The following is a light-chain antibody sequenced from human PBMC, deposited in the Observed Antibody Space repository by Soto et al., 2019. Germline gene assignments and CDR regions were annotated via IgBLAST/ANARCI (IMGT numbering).Light chain of an antibody. CDR3: SSYAGSNNLGV. V-gene: IGLV2-8*01. Sequence: QSVLTQPPSASGSPGQSVTISCTGTSSDVGGYNYVSWYQQHPGKAPKLMIYEVSKRPSGVPDRFSGSKSGNTASLTASGLQAEDEADYYCSSYAGSNNLGVFGTGTKLTVL. J-gene: IGLJ1*01. CDR1: SSDVGGYNY. CDR2: EVS.